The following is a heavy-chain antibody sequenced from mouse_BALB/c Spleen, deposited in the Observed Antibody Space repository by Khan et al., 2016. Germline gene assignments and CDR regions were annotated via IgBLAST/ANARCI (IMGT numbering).Heavy chain of an antibody. J-gene: IGHJ3*01. V-gene: IGHV3-2*02. D-gene: IGHD1-1*01. CDR3: ATTVVAPRFAY. CDR1: GYSITSDYA. CDR2: ISYSGST. Sequence: EVQLQESGPGLVKPSQSLSLTCTVTGYSITSDYAWNWIRQFPGNKLEWMGYISYSGSTSYNPSLKSRISITRDTSKNQFFLQLNSVTTEDTATXYSATTVVAPRFAYWGQGTLVTFSS.